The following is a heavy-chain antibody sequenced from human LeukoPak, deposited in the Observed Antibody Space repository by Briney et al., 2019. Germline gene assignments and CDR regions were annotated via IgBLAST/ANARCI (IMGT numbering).Heavy chain of an antibody. CDR3: ARGPTLKYFHH. Sequence: PSETLSLTCTVSGGSISSTPYSWGWIRQPPGKGLEWIGTIYYSGTTYYNPSLKSRVTISVDTSKNQFSLELSSMTAADTAVYYCARGPTLKYFHHWGQGTLVSVSS. CDR1: GGSISSTPYS. J-gene: IGHJ1*01. V-gene: IGHV4-39*02. CDR2: IYYSGTT.